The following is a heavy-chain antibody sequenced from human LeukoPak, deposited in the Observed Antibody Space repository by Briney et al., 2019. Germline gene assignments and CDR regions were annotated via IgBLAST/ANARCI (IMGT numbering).Heavy chain of an antibody. CDR3: ARDIYDFWSGYSLDYYMDV. CDR2: IRYDGTDK. D-gene: IGHD3-3*01. Sequence: TGGSLRLSCAASGFTFSNHGMHWVRQAPGKGLEWVAFIRYDGTDKYYADSVKGRFTISRDNSENTVSLQLNSLRAEDTAVYYCARDIYDFWSGYSLDYYMDVWGKGTTVTVSS. V-gene: IGHV3-30*02. CDR1: GFTFSNHG. J-gene: IGHJ6*03.